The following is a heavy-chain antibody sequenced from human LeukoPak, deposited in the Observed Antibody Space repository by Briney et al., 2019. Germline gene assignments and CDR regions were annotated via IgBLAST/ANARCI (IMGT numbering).Heavy chain of an antibody. D-gene: IGHD5-12*01. J-gene: IGHJ4*02. CDR1: GGSISSSSYY. CDR2: IYYSGST. V-gene: IGHV4-39*07. Sequence: PSETLSLTCTVSGGSISSSSYYWGWIRQPPGKGLEWIGSIYYSGSTYYNPSLKSRVTISVDTSKNQFSLKLSSVTAADTAVYYCATIVANERGSWGQGTLVTVSS. CDR3: ATIVANERGS.